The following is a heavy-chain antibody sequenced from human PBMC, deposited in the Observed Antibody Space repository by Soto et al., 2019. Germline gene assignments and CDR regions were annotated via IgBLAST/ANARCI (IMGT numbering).Heavy chain of an antibody. Sequence: QVQLVQSGAEVKKPGASVKVSCKASGYTFTSYYMHWVRQAPGQGLEWMGIFNPSGGSTSYAQKFQGRVTMTRDTSTSTVYMELSSLRSEDTAVYYCAMGTVTIEKDYYYYYMDVWGKGTTVTVSS. CDR2: FNPSGGST. CDR3: AMGTVTIEKDYYYYYMDV. CDR1: GYTFTSYY. J-gene: IGHJ6*03. D-gene: IGHD4-4*01. V-gene: IGHV1-46*03.